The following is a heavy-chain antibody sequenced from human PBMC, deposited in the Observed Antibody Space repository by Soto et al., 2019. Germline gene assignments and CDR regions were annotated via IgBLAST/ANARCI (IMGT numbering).Heavy chain of an antibody. J-gene: IGHJ5*02. CDR1: GFSLSTSGVG. Sequence: KESGPTLVKPTQTLTLTCTFSGFSLSTSGVGVGWIRQPPGKALEWLALIYWDDDKRYSPSLKSRLTITKDTSKNQVVLTMMNMDPVDTATYYCAHQSRITGTTYNWFDPWGQGTLVTVSS. V-gene: IGHV2-5*02. CDR2: IYWDDDK. CDR3: AHQSRITGTTYNWFDP. D-gene: IGHD1-7*01.